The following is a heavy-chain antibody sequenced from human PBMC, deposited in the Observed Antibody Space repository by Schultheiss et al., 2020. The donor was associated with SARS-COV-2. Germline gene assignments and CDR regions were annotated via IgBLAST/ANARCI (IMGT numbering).Heavy chain of an antibody. J-gene: IGHJ6*02. Sequence: GESLKISCAASEFTFSSYDMHWVRQATGKGLEWVSAIGTAGDTYYPGSVKGQFTISRDNSKNTLYLQMNSLRAEDTAVYYCARPHQQWLDLVGMDVWGQGTTVTVSS. CDR2: IGTAGDT. D-gene: IGHD6-19*01. CDR3: ARPHQQWLDLVGMDV. V-gene: IGHV3-13*01. CDR1: EFTFSSYD.